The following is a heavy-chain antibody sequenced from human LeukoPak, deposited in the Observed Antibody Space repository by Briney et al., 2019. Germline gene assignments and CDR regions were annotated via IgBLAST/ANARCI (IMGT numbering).Heavy chain of an antibody. CDR3: AKEPNPYSSGWYFQD. CDR2: VSHDGSTT. CDR1: AFTFTNYG. V-gene: IGHV3-30*18. Sequence: QAGRCLRLSCAASAFTFTNYGMQWVRQAPGKGLEWVAVVSHDGSTTFYADSVKGRFTISRDNSKNTLDLQMDSLRPEDTAVYYCAKEPNPYSSGWYFQDWGQGTLVTVSP. J-gene: IGHJ1*01. D-gene: IGHD6-25*01.